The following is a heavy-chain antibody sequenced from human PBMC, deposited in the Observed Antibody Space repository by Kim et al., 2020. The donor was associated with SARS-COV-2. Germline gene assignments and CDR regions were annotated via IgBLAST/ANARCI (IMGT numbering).Heavy chain of an antibody. D-gene: IGHD3-10*01. V-gene: IGHV3-73*01. CDR2: IRSKANSYAT. CDR3: TTLTMVRGVIPYDAFDI. CDR1: GFTFSGSA. Sequence: GGSLRLSCAASGFTFSGSAMHWVRQASGKGLEWVGRIRSKANSYATAYAASVKGRFTISRDDSKNTAYLQMTSLKTEDTAVYYCTTLTMVRGVIPYDAFDIWGQGTMVTVSS. J-gene: IGHJ3*02.